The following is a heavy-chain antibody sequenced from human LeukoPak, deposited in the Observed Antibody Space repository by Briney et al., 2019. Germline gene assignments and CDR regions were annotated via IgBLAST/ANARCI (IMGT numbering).Heavy chain of an antibody. CDR3: ARSLPGAIGAADL. V-gene: IGHV4-59*01. CDR1: GGSIITYY. J-gene: IGHJ4*02. D-gene: IGHD6-13*01. CDR2: THSSGNT. Sequence: PSETLSLTCTVSGGSIITYYWSWIRQPPGKGLEWIAFTHSSGNTGYNPSLKGRVTLSLDTSKNHFSLKVTSMTAADTGVYYCARSLPGAIGAADLWGQGILVTVSS.